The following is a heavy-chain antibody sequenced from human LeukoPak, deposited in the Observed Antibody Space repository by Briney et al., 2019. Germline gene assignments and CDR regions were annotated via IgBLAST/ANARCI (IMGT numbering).Heavy chain of an antibody. CDR1: GFPLSSYS. J-gene: IGHJ4*02. Sequence: PGGSLRLSCAASGFPLSSYSINWVRQAPGKGLEWVSYISSSGSAIYYVDSVKGRLTVSRDNAKNSLFLQMNSPRAEDTAVYYCVRVKGSYFDYWGQGALATVSS. CDR3: VRVKGSYFDY. D-gene: IGHD2-15*01. V-gene: IGHV3-48*01. CDR2: ISSSGSAI.